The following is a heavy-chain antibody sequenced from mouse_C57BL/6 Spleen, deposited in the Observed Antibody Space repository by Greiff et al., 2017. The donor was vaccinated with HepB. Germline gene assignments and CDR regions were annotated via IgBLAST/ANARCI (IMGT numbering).Heavy chain of an antibody. CDR2: ISYDGSN. J-gene: IGHJ2*01. CDR1: GYSITSGYY. Sequence: VQLKESGPGLVKPSQSLSLTCSVTGYSITSGYYWNWIRQFPGNKLEWMGYISYDGSNNYNPSLKNRISITRDTSKNQFFLKLNSVTTEDTATYYCARSSLGPLDYWGQGTTLTVSS. CDR3: ARSSLGPLDY. V-gene: IGHV3-6*01. D-gene: IGHD4-1*01.